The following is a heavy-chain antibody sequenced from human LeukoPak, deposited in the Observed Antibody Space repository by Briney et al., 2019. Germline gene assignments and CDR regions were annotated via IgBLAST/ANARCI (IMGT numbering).Heavy chain of an antibody. J-gene: IGHJ4*02. CDR3: ARSGQWLYHFDF. D-gene: IGHD6-19*01. Sequence: GSLRLSCAASGFTFSTYEMNWVRLAPGKGLEWVSYISSIGSTIYYADSLKGRFSISRDNAKNSLYQQMNSPRAEDTAVYYCARSGQWLYHFDFWGQGTLVTVSS. V-gene: IGHV3-48*03. CDR1: GFTFSTYE. CDR2: ISSIGSTI.